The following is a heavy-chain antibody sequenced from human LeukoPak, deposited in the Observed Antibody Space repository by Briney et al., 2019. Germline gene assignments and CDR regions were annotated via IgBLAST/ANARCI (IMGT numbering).Heavy chain of an antibody. CDR3: ARDQAGSYYDFWSGYYTGWAFDI. CDR1: GGSISSGSYY. CDR2: IYTSGSN. Sequence: SETLSLTCTVSGGSISSGSYYWRWIRQPAGKGLEWIGRIYTSGSNNYNPSLKSRVTISVDTSKNQFSLKLSSVTAADTAVYYCARDQAGSYYDFWSGYYTGWAFDIWGQGTMVTVSS. V-gene: IGHV4-61*02. D-gene: IGHD3-3*01. J-gene: IGHJ3*02.